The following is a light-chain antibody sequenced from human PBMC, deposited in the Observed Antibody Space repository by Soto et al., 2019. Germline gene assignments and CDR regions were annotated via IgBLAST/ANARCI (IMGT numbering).Light chain of an antibody. CDR1: SSDVGGYDY. CDR2: EVT. V-gene: IGLV2-8*01. Sequence: QSALSQPPSASGSPGQSVTISCTGTSSDVGGYDYVSWYQQHPGKAPKLMIYEVTKRPSGVPDRFSGSKSGYTASLTVSGLQAEDEADYYCSSYGGRNNYGFGTGTKVTVL. CDR3: SSYGGRNNYG. J-gene: IGLJ1*01.